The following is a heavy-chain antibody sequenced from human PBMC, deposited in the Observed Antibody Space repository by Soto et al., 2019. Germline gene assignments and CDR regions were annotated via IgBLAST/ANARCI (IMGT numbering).Heavy chain of an antibody. J-gene: IGHJ6*02. Sequence: GGSLRLSCVASGFTISTNYMSWVRQAPGKGLEWVSVIYSDGSTYYADSVKGRFTISRDNSKNTLYLQMNSLRAEDTAVYYCARDPNYSTYYYYGMDVWGQGTTVTAP. D-gene: IGHD1-7*01. CDR2: IYSDGST. CDR3: ARDPNYSTYYYYGMDV. CDR1: GFTISTNY. V-gene: IGHV3-66*01.